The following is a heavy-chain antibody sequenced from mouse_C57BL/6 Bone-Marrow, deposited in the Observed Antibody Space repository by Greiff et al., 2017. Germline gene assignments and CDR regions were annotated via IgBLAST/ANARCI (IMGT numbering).Heavy chain of an antibody. CDR2: IYPGDGDT. V-gene: IGHV1-82*01. CDR3: ARRLYWYFDV. CDR1: GYAFSSSW. J-gene: IGHJ1*03. Sequence: VNVVESGPELVKPGASVKISCKASGYAFSSSWMNWVKQRPGKGLEWIGRIYPGDGDTNYNGKFKGKATLTADKSSSTAYMQRSSLTSEDSAVYFCARRLYWYFDVWGTGTTVTVSS. D-gene: IGHD2-13*01.